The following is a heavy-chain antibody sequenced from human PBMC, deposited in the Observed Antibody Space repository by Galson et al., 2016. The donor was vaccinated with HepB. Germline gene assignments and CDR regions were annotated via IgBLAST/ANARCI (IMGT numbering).Heavy chain of an antibody. V-gene: IGHV3-15*01. Sequence: SLRLSCAASGFTFCDAWMNWVRQAPGKGLEAVGRIKRKTAGGTTDYAAPVEGRFTITRDDSKNTLYLQMNNLKNEDTAGYYCTTYYGNIFTAYRWFDPWGQGTLVTVSS. CDR3: TTYYGNIFTAYRWFDP. D-gene: IGHD3-9*01. J-gene: IGHJ5*02. CDR2: IKRKTAGGTT. CDR1: GFTFCDAW.